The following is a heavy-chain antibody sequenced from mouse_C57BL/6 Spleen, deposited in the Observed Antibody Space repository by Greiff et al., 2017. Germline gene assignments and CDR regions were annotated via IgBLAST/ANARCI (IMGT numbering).Heavy chain of an antibody. CDR3: ARKKIDYLLDY. J-gene: IGHJ2*01. Sequence: QVQLQQPGAELVKPGASVKLSCKASGYTFTSYWMQWVKQRPGQGLEWIGEIDPSDSYTNYNQKFKGKATLTVDTSSSTAYMQLSSLTSEDSAVYYWARKKIDYLLDYWGQGTTLTVSS. V-gene: IGHV1-50*01. D-gene: IGHD2-4*01. CDR2: IDPSDSYT. CDR1: GYTFTSYW.